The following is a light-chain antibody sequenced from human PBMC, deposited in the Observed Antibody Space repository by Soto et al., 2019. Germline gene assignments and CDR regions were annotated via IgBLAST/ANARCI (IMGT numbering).Light chain of an antibody. CDR3: KSYTSRSTYV. CDR1: SSDVGGYNS. V-gene: IGLV2-14*03. CDR2: DVS. Sequence: QSALPQPASVSGSPGQSITISCTGTSSDVGGYNSVSWYQHHPGKAPKLMIYDVSNRSSGVSSRFSGSKSDNTASLTISGLQAEDEADYYCKSYTSRSTYVFGTGTKVTVL. J-gene: IGLJ1*01.